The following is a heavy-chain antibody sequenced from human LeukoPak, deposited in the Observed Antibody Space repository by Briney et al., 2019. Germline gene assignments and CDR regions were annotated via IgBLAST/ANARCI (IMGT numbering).Heavy chain of an antibody. CDR3: AREGWLEGFEY. D-gene: IGHD6-19*01. J-gene: IGHJ4*02. CDR1: GFSFSSYS. V-gene: IGHV3-21*01. CDR2: ISSSSNYI. Sequence: PGGSLRLSCAASGFSFSSYSMNWVRQAPGKGLEWVSSISSSSNYIYYADSVKGRFTISRDNAKNSLYLQMNSLRAEDSAVYYCAREGWLEGFEYWGQGTLVTVSS.